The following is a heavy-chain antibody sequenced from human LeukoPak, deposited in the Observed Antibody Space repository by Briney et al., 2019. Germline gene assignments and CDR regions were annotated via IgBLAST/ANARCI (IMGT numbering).Heavy chain of an antibody. V-gene: IGHV4-39*01. J-gene: IGHJ4*02. D-gene: IGHD3-10*02. CDR2: IYHGGST. Sequence: SETRSLTCTLSGGSISSGSYYWGWTRQPPGKGLEWIGSIYHGGSTYYNPSLESRVTISVDASKNQFFLKVSSVTAADTAVYYCARHVRGSDCFEYWGQGTLVTVSS. CDR1: GGSISSGSYY. CDR3: ARHVRGSDCFEY.